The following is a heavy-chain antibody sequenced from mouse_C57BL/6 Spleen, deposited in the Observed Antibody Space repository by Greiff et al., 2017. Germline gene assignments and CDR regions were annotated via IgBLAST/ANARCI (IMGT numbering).Heavy chain of an antibody. V-gene: IGHV1-80*01. D-gene: IGHD2-4*01. CDR2: IYPGDGDI. J-gene: IGHJ2*01. Sequence: QVQLQQSGAELVKPGASVKISCKASGYAFSSYWMNWVNQRPGKGLEWIGQIYPGDGDINYNGKFKGKATLTADKSTSTAYMQLSSLTSEDSAVYFCARAGAIYYDYGGDYWGQGTTLTVSS. CDR3: ARAGAIYYDYGGDY. CDR1: GYAFSSYW.